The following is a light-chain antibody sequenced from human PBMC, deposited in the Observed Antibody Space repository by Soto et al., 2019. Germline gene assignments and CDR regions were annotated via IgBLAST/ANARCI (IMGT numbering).Light chain of an antibody. CDR2: QVS. CDR1: TSDIGNYNY. V-gene: IGLV2-14*01. J-gene: IGLJ1*01. CDR3: STYTGSNTPYV. Sequence: QSALTQPASVSGSPGQSISISCTGATSDIGNYNYFSWYQQHPGKAPKLIIYQVSNRPSGVYNRFSGSKSGNTASLTISGLQADDEADYYCSTYTGSNTPYVFGTGTKVTVL.